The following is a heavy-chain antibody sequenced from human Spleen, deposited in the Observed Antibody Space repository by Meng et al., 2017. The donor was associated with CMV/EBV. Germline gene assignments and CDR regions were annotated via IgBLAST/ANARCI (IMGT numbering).Heavy chain of an antibody. V-gene: IGHV3-30-3*01. CDR1: GFTFSSFA. J-gene: IGHJ6*02. CDR2: ISSDGTNK. CDR3: ARDLNQGVVQAAVWFYYGMDV. D-gene: IGHD2-2*01. Sequence: GESLKISCAASGFTFSSFAMHWVRQAPGKGLEWVAVISSDGTNKYYGDSVRGRFTISRDNYKKTLYLQTNSLRSEDTAVYFCARDLNQGVVQAAVWFYYGMDVWGQGTTVTVSS.